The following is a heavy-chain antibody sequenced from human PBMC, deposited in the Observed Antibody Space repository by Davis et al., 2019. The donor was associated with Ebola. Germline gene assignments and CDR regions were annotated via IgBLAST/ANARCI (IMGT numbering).Heavy chain of an antibody. V-gene: IGHV3-30*02. J-gene: IGHJ4*02. Sequence: GGSLRLSCPASGFSFSTYGMHWVRQAPGKGLEWVAFVRYDESKKYYADSVKGRFTISRDNSKNTVYLQMNSLRAEDTALYYCAKDYSSGYNFDYWGQGTLVTVSS. D-gene: IGHD3-22*01. CDR1: GFSFSTYG. CDR3: AKDYSSGYNFDY. CDR2: VRYDESKK.